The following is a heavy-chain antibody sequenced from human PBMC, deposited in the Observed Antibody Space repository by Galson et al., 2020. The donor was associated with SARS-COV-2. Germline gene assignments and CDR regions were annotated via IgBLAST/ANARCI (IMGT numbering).Heavy chain of an antibody. V-gene: IGHV3-43D*03. CDR2: ISWDGGST. CDR3: AKGSHIPFIAAAGIDY. D-gene: IGHD6-13*01. Sequence: GGSLRLSCAASGFTFDDYAMHWVRQAPGKGLEWVSLISWDGGSTYYADSVKGRFTISRDNSKNSLYLQMNSLRAEDTALYYCAKGSHIPFIAAAGIDYWGQGTLVTVSS. CDR1: GFTFDDYA. J-gene: IGHJ4*02.